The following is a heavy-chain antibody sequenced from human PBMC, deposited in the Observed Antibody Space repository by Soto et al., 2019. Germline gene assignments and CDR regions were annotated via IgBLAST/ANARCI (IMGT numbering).Heavy chain of an antibody. CDR2: ITSSSSTI. CDR3: ARGRVGTAYFDY. V-gene: IGHV3-48*02. CDR1: GFTFSSNS. D-gene: IGHD2-21*02. J-gene: IGHJ4*02. Sequence: GGSLRLSCAASGFTFSSNSMNWVRQAPGKGLEWISYITSSSSTIYYADSVKGRFTISRDNAKNSVYLQMNSLRDEDTAVYYCARGRVGTAYFDYWGQGALVTVSS.